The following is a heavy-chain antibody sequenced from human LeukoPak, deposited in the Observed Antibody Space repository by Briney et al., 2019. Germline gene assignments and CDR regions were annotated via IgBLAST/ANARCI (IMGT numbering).Heavy chain of an antibody. D-gene: IGHD7-27*01. CDR1: GYTFTDYY. V-gene: IGHV1-2*02. CDR2: INPYSGAT. J-gene: IGHJ4*02. CDR3: SRATGLGSPSDY. Sequence: ASVKVSCKASGYTFTDYYIHWVRQAPGQGLEWMGWINPYSGATKYTQNFQARVTMSRDTSTTTVYMELSSLTSDDTAFYYCSRATGLGSPSDYWGQGTLVSVSS.